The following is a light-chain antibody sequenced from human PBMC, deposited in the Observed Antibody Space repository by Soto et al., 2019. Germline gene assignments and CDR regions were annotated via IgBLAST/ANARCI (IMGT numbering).Light chain of an antibody. CDR2: ANN. Sequence: QSALTQPPSVSGAPGQRVTISCTGSTSNIGAGYDVHWYQQLPGTAPKLLIYANNNRPSGVPDRFSGSTSGPSPSLAITGLQAEDEADYYCQSYDNSLGAVVFGGGTKLTVL. CDR3: QSYDNSLGAVV. CDR1: TSNIGAGYD. J-gene: IGLJ2*01. V-gene: IGLV1-40*01.